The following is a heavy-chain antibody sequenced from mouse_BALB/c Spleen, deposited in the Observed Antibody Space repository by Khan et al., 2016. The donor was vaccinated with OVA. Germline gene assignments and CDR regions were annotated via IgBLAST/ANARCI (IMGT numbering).Heavy chain of an antibody. CDR1: GFTFADYY. D-gene: IGHD1-1*01. J-gene: IGHJ2*01. CDR2: IYPGSGNT. Sequence: QVQLQQSGPELVKPGASVKISCKASGFTFADYYLNWVKQKPGQGLEWIGWIYPGSGNTKYNEKFMGKATLTVDTSSSTAYMQLSSQASEDTAVYCCARGGYYDNSVFDYWGQGTTLTVSS. V-gene: IGHV1-84*02. CDR3: ARGGYYDNSVFDY.